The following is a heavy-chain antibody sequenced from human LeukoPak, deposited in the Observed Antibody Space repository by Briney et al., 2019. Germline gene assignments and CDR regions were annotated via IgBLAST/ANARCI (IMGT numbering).Heavy chain of an antibody. V-gene: IGHV1-2*02. D-gene: IGHD5-12*01. CDR3: ARALDGYSGYFDY. CDR2: INPNSGGT. CDR1: GYTFTGYY. J-gene: IGHJ4*02. Sequence: GASVKVSCKASGYTFTGYYMHWVRQAPGQGLEWMGWINPNSGGTNYAQKFQGRVTMTRDTSISAAYMELSRLRSDDTAVYYCARALDGYSGYFDYWGQGTLVTVSS.